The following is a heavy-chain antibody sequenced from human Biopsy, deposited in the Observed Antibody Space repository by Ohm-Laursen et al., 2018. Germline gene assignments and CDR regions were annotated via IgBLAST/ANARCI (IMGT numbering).Heavy chain of an antibody. CDR2: ISSSGATI. D-gene: IGHD2-15*01. J-gene: IGHJ4*02. Sequence: SLRLSCSASGFTFSDYYMAWVRQAPGKGLEWLSYISSSGATIKYADSVKGRFTISRDNAKNSLYLRMNSLRAEDTAVYFCARARDDFVVVPAAFFDFWGQGTLVTVSS. V-gene: IGHV3-11*01. CDR1: GFTFSDYY. CDR3: ARARDDFVVVPAAFFDF.